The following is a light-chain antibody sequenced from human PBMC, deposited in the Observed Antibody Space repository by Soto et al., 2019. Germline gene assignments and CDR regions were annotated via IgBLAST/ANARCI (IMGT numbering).Light chain of an antibody. CDR1: QSVTTN. J-gene: IGKJ2*01. CDR3: QQYHSWPHT. CDR2: GAS. V-gene: IGKV3-15*01. Sequence: ETVLTQSPATLSVSPGERATFSCKASQSVTTNLAWYQQKPGQVARLLIYGASTRASGIPARFSGSGSGTEFTLSIRSLQSEDFAIYHCQQYHSWPHTFGQGTKLEIK.